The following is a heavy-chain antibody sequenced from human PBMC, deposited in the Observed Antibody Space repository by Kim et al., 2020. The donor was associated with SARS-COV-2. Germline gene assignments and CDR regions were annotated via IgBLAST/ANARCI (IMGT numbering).Heavy chain of an antibody. J-gene: IGHJ6*02. CDR1: GFTVSSNY. D-gene: IGHD3-10*01. V-gene: IGHV3-53*04. CDR3: AREMGGVRGVTTRYYYYYGMDV. CDR2: IYSGGST. Sequence: GGSLRLSCAASGFTVSSNYMSWVRQAPGKGLEWVSVIYSGGSTYYADSVKGRFTISRHNSKNTLYLQMNRLRAEDTAVYYCAREMGGVRGVTTRYYYYYGMDVWGQGTTVTVSS.